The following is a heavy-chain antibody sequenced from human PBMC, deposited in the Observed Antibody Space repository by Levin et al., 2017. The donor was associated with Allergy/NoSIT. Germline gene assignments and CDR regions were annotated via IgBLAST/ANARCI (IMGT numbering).Heavy chain of an antibody. J-gene: IGHJ4*02. CDR1: GGSISSYY. D-gene: IGHD2-15*01. CDR2: IYYSGST. V-gene: IGHV4-59*01. CDR3: ARSGVAAIDY. Sequence: PSETLSLTCTVSGGSISSYYWSWIRQPPGKGLEWIGYIYYSGSTNYNPSLKSRVTISVDTSKNQFSLKLSSVTAADTAVYYCARSGVAAIDYWGQGTLVTVSS.